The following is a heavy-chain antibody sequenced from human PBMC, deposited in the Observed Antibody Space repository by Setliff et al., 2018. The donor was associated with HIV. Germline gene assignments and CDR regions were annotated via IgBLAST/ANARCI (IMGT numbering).Heavy chain of an antibody. Sequence: SETLSLTCTVSGGSISSGNYYWSWIRQPAGKGLEWIGRIYTSGSTIYNPSLKSRVTISLDTSKNQFSLNLRSVTAADTAVYYCMRSAGIAVAGLPGFWGQGTLVTVSS. CDR2: IYTSGST. CDR3: MRSAGIAVAGLPGF. J-gene: IGHJ4*02. V-gene: IGHV4-61*02. CDR1: GGSISSGNYY. D-gene: IGHD6-19*01.